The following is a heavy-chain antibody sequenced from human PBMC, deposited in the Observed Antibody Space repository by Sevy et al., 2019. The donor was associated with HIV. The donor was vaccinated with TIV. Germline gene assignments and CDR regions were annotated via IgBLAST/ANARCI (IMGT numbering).Heavy chain of an antibody. V-gene: IGHV4-39*01. Sequence: SETLSLTCTVSGGSISSRTNYWAWIRQPPGKGLEWIGSIFHSGTTYYNPSLKSRVTISEDTSKGQFSPKLSSVTAADTAVYFCARHDGFGELYYMDVWGKGTTVTVSS. CDR3: ARHDGFGELYYMDV. J-gene: IGHJ6*03. D-gene: IGHD3-10*01. CDR1: GGSISSRTNY. CDR2: IFHSGTT.